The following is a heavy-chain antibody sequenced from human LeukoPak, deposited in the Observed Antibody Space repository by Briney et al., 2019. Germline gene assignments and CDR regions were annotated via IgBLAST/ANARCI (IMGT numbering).Heavy chain of an antibody. CDR3: ARGGVYYGSGAYYMDV. D-gene: IGHD3-10*01. V-gene: IGHV1-18*01. CDR2: ISAYNGNT. Sequence: ASVKVSCKASGYTFTSYGISWVRQAPGQGLEWMGWISAYNGNTNYAQKLQGRVTMTTDTSTSTAYMELSSLRSEDTAVYYCARGGVYYGSGAYYMDVWGKGTTVTISS. CDR1: GYTFTSYG. J-gene: IGHJ6*03.